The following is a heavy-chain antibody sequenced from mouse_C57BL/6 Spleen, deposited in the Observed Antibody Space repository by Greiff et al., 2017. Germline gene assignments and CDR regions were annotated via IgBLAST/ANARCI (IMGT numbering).Heavy chain of an antibody. CDR3: ARSYSNYEEAMDY. CDR2: IWGVGST. V-gene: IGHV2-6*01. D-gene: IGHD2-5*01. CDR1: GFSLTSYG. Sequence: VQLVESGPGLVAPSQSLSITCTVSGFSLTSYGVDWVRQSPGKGLEWLGVIWGVGSTNYNSALKSRLSISKDNSKSQVFLKMNSLQTDDTAMYYCARSYSNYEEAMDYWGQGTSVTVSS. J-gene: IGHJ4*01.